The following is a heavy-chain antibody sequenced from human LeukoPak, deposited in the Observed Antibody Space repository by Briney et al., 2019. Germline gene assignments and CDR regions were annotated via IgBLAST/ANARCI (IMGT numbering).Heavy chain of an antibody. CDR1: GYTFTSYG. V-gene: IGHV1-18*01. CDR2: ISAYNGNT. CDR3: ARSGRGTYYYFDL. D-gene: IGHD5-12*01. Sequence: ASVKVPCKASGYTFTSYGISWVRQAPGQGLEWMGWISAYNGNTNYAQKLQGRVTMTTDTSTSTAYMELRSLTSDDTAMYYCARSGRGTYYYFDLWGQGTLVTVSS. J-gene: IGHJ4*02.